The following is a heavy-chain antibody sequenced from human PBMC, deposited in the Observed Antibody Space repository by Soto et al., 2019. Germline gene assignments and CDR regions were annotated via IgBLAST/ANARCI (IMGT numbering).Heavy chain of an antibody. CDR2: ISENGDTT. D-gene: IGHD3-3*01. CDR3: VNGSSGGVAEDH. Sequence: GGSLRLSCAVSGLTFRNHAMTWVRQAPRKGLEWVSTISENGDTTFYADSVKGRFTISRDNSENTLFLQMNSLGDGDTAVYYCVNGSSGGVAEDHWGQGALVTGSS. CDR1: GLTFRNHA. V-gene: IGHV3-23*01. J-gene: IGHJ4*02.